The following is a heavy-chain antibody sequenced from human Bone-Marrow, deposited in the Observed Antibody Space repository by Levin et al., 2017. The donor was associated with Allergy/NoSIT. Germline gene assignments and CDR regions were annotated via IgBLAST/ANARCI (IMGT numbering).Heavy chain of an antibody. D-gene: IGHD3-22*01. CDR3: ARDHYDSSGYWSYFDS. CDR2: ISFDEYNR. J-gene: IGHJ4*02. CDR1: GFTFSTHA. V-gene: IGHV3-30*04. Sequence: GGSLRLSCAASGFTFSTHAMHWVRQAPGKGLEWVAFISFDEYNRNYADSVKGRFTISRDNSKNTLYLQMKSLRAEDTAVYYCARDHYDSSGYWSYFDSWGQGALVTVSS.